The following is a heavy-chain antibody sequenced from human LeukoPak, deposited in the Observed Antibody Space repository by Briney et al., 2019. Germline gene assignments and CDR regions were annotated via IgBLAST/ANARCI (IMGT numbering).Heavy chain of an antibody. CDR3: STDSYGVPTPFEY. CDR2: IKSKRNGGTT. V-gene: IGHV3-15*01. CDR1: GFTFHNAW. D-gene: IGHD4-17*01. J-gene: IGHJ4*02. Sequence: SGGSLRLSCVASGFTFHNAWMSWVRQAPGKGLEWVGRIKSKRNGGTTDCAAPVKGRFTVSRDDSTNTLFLQMTSLKADDTGLYYCSTDSYGVPTPFEYWGQGSLVTVSS.